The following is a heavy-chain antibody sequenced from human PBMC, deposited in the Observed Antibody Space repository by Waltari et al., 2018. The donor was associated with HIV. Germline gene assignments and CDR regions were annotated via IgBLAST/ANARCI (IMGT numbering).Heavy chain of an antibody. CDR3: ARWTGTYYDS. V-gene: IGHV3-53*01. CDR1: GVSVTTNY. J-gene: IGHJ4*02. CDR2: AYNDGTT. Sequence: EVQLVESGGGLIKPGGSLRLSCVASGVSVTTNYMSWVRQAPGQGREGVSMAYNDGTTHYADSVGGRFSIARDNSQNTLFLQMNSLRVDDTAVYYCARWTGTYYDSWGQGTLVTVSS. D-gene: IGHD3-10*01.